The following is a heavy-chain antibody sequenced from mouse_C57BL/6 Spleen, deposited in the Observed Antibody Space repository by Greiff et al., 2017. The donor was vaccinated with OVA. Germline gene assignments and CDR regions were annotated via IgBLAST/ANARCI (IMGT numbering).Heavy chain of an antibody. D-gene: IGHD4-1*02. J-gene: IGHJ2*01. V-gene: IGHV1-81*01. Sequence: VQLVESGAELARPGASVKLSCKASGYTFTSYGISWVKQRTGQGLEWIGEIYPRSGNTYYNEKFKGKATLTADKSSSTAYMELRSLTSEDSAVYFCARQLGGRNPRYFDYWGQGTTLTVSS. CDR1: GYTFTSYG. CDR3: ARQLGGRNPRYFDY. CDR2: IYPRSGNT.